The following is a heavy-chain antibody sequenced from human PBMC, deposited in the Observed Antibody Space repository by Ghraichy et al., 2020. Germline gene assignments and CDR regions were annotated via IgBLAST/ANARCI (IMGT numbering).Heavy chain of an antibody. J-gene: IGHJ4*02. D-gene: IGHD1-26*01. Sequence: GGSLRLSCSATGLAFSSYSFHWVRQAPGKGLDYVAAISPDGGGTHYGDSVNGRFTISRDNSKNTVYLQMSSLRAEDTALHHCAKARTPSGSYYFDSWGQGTLVTVSS. CDR3: AKARTPSGSYYFDS. CDR1: GLAFSSYS. V-gene: IGHV3-64D*06. CDR2: ISPDGGGT.